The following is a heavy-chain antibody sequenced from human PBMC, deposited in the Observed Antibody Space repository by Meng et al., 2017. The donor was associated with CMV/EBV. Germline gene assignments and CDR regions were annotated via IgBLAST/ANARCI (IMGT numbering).Heavy chain of an antibody. J-gene: IGHJ4*02. D-gene: IGHD6-13*01. CDR1: GFTFRYYY. Sequence: VHEGESGEGCVKRGGSSRPPVAALGFTFRYYYMSWIRQAPGKGLEWVSYISSSSSYTNYADSVKGRFTSSRDNAKNSLYLQMNSLRAEDTAVYYCARAGVAAAGTFGYWGQGTLVTVSS. CDR2: ISSSSSYT. CDR3: ARAGVAAAGTFGY. V-gene: IGHV3-11*05.